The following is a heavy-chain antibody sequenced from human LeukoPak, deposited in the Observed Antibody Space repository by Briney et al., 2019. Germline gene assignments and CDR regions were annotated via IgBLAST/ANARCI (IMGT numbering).Heavy chain of an antibody. D-gene: IGHD3-10*01. Sequence: PGGSLRLSCAASGFTVSSNYMSWVRQAPGKGLEWVSVIYSGGSTYYADSVKGRLTISRDNSKNTLYLQVNSLRAEDTAVYYCARVWFGELLEDSFFDYWGQGTLVTVSS. CDR2: IYSGGST. V-gene: IGHV3-53*01. CDR1: GFTVSSNY. CDR3: ARVWFGELLEDSFFDY. J-gene: IGHJ4*02.